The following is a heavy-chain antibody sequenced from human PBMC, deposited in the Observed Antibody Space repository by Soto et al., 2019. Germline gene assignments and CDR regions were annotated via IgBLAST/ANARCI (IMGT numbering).Heavy chain of an antibody. CDR3: VRDGIYLPKYLYHGLDV. J-gene: IGHJ6*02. Sequence: QEELQESGPGLVRHSQTLSHTCTVSGGSITGGSYWSWIRQFPGTGLEWIGYIHYSGSTFYNPSLQSRLTISVDTSKNQFYQSLRSVTAADTAFYYCVRDGIYLPKYLYHGLDVWGQGTTVTVSS. D-gene: IGHD2-2*01. CDR1: GGSITGGSY. V-gene: IGHV4-31*03. CDR2: IHYSGST.